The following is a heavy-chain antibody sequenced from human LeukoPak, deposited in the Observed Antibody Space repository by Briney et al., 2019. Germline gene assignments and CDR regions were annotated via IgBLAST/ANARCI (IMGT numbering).Heavy chain of an antibody. J-gene: IGHJ4*02. Sequence: PSETLSLTFTVSGGSISSGGYYWSWIRQPPGKGLEWIGYIYHSGSTYYNPSLKSRVTISVDRSKNQFSLKLSSVTAADTAVYYCARDPGDFWSGYFYWGQGTLVTVSS. D-gene: IGHD3-3*01. CDR2: IYHSGST. CDR3: ARDPGDFWSGYFY. CDR1: GGSISSGGYY. V-gene: IGHV4-30-2*01.